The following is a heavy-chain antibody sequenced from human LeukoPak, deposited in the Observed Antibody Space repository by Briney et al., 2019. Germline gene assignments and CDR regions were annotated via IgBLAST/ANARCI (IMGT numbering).Heavy chain of an antibody. CDR2: INQDGSEK. D-gene: IGHD4-17*01. J-gene: IGHJ4*02. CDR1: GFTLSSYW. V-gene: IGHV3-7*03. Sequence: GGALRLSCAASGFTLSSYWMSWVRQAPGKGREGVANINQDGSEKYYVDSLKGRFNISRDNAKNSLYLQMNSVRAEDTAVYYCARGQTTVTNWGQGNLVTVSS. CDR3: ARGQTTVTN.